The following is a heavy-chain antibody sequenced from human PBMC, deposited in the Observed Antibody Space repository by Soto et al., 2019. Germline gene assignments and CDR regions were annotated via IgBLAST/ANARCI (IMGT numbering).Heavy chain of an antibody. CDR2: ISYDGSNK. J-gene: IGHJ6*02. CDR1: GFTFSSYG. Sequence: GGSLRLSCAASGFTFSSYGMHWVRQAPGKGLEWVAVISYDGSNKYYADSVKGRFTISRDNSKNTLYLQMNSLRAEDTAVYYCAKDRYGRAAADYYYYGMDVWGQGTTVTVSS. D-gene: IGHD6-13*01. V-gene: IGHV3-30*18. CDR3: AKDRYGRAAADYYYYGMDV.